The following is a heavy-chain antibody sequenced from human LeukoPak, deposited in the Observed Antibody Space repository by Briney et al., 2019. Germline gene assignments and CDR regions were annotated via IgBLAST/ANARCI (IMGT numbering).Heavy chain of an antibody. CDR1: GFTFSSYA. Sequence: GGSLRLSCAASGFTFSSYAMSWVRQAPGKGLEWVSAISGSGGSTYYADSVKGRFTVSRGNSKNTLYLQMNSLRAEDTAVYYCASGSLNYYYGMDVWGQGTTVTVSS. J-gene: IGHJ6*02. D-gene: IGHD3-10*01. V-gene: IGHV3-23*01. CDR2: ISGSGGST. CDR3: ASGSLNYYYGMDV.